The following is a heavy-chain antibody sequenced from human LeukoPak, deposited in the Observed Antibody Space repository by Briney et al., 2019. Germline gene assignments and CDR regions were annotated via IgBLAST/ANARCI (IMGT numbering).Heavy chain of an antibody. CDR2: INPSGGST. Sequence: ASVKVSCKTSRYTFTSYYMNWVRRAPGQGLEWMGMINPSGGSTSYAQKFLGRVTMTRDTSTSTVYMELNSLTSEDTALYYCARDRSPSARYFNYWGQGTLVTVSS. J-gene: IGHJ4*02. CDR3: ARDRSPSARYFNY. V-gene: IGHV1-46*01. D-gene: IGHD2-15*01. CDR1: RYTFTSYY.